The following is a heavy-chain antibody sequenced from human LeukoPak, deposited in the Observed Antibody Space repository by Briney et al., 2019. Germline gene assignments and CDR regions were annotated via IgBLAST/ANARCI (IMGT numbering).Heavy chain of an antibody. Sequence: GGSLRLSCAASGFNFRDFWMNWIRQAPGKGLEWVANTNQDGSQKYYVDSVRGRFTISRDNAENLFYLQIDSLRVEDTAVYYCAAWGSGNYWGQGTLVTVSS. CDR3: AAWGSGNY. CDR2: TNQDGSQK. D-gene: IGHD7-27*01. CDR1: GFNFRDFW. J-gene: IGHJ4*02. V-gene: IGHV3-7*03.